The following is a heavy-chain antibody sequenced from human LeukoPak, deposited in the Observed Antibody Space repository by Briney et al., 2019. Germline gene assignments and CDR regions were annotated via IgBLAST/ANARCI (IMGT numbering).Heavy chain of an antibody. CDR2: MSYSGIT. Sequence: SETLSLTCTVAGGSISGYYWSWIRQPPGKGLEWIGHMSYSGITTYNPSLKSRGTISGDTSKNQFFLKLTSVTAADTAVYYCAREEQQLVDYWGQGTLVTVSS. D-gene: IGHD6-13*01. V-gene: IGHV4-59*01. CDR3: AREEQQLVDY. CDR1: GGSISGYY. J-gene: IGHJ4*02.